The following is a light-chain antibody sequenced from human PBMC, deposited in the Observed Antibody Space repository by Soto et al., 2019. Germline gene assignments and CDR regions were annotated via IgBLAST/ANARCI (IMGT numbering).Light chain of an antibody. CDR1: SSDVGGYNY. V-gene: IGLV2-14*01. Sequence: QSARTKAASVSGSAGESITISCTGTSSDVGGYNYVSWYQQHPGKAPKLMIYDVSNRPSGVSNRFSGSKSGNTASLTISGLQAEDEADYYCSSYTSSSTRVFGTGTKVTVL. J-gene: IGLJ1*01. CDR2: DVS. CDR3: SSYTSSSTRV.